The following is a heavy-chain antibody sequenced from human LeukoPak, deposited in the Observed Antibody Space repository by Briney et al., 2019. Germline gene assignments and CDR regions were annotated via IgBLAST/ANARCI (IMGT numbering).Heavy chain of an antibody. CDR2: IYYSGST. CDR1: GGSISSSSYY. Sequence: SETPSLTCTVSGGSISSSSYYWGWIRQPPGKGLEWIGSIYYSGSTYYNPSLKSRVTISVDTSKNQFSLKLSSVTAADTAVYYCARHSPRMYSSSYFDYWGQGTLVTVSS. J-gene: IGHJ4*02. V-gene: IGHV4-39*01. D-gene: IGHD6-6*01. CDR3: ARHSPRMYSSSYFDY.